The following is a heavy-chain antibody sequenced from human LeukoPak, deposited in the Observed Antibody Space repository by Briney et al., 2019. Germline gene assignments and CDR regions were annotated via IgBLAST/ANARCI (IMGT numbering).Heavy chain of an antibody. J-gene: IGHJ6*02. V-gene: IGHV3-23*01. Sequence: GGSLRLSCAASGFTFSSYWMTWVRQVPGKGLEWVSAIGVRGDDTYYADSVKGRFTISRDNSKNTLFLHMNSLRAEDTAVYYCAKVAYYYDGTGALQGMDAWGQGTTVTVSS. CDR3: AKVAYYYDGTGALQGMDA. CDR2: IGVRGDDT. D-gene: IGHD3-22*01. CDR1: GFTFSSYW.